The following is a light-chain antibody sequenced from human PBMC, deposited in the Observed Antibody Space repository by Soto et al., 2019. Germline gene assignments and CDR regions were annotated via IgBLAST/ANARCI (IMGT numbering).Light chain of an antibody. Sequence: EIVLTQSPGTLSLSPGERGTLSCRASQSVSSSYLAWYQQKPGQAPRLLIYGASSRATGIPDRFSGSGSGTDFTLTISRLEPEDFAVYYCQQRSNWPLTFGGGTKVDIK. CDR2: GAS. J-gene: IGKJ4*01. V-gene: IGKV3D-20*02. CDR1: QSVSSSY. CDR3: QQRSNWPLT.